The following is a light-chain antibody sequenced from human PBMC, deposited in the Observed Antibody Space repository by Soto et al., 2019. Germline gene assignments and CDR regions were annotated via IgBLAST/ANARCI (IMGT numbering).Light chain of an antibody. CDR2: GAS. CDR3: LQYNNWVPT. Sequence: EIVLTQSPGTLSLSPGERATLSCRASQSVSNNFLAWYQEKPGQAPRLLIYGASSRATGIPDRFSGSGSGTDFTLTISRLEPEDFAVYYCLQYNNWVPTFGQGTKVEIK. J-gene: IGKJ1*01. CDR1: QSVSNNF. V-gene: IGKV3-20*01.